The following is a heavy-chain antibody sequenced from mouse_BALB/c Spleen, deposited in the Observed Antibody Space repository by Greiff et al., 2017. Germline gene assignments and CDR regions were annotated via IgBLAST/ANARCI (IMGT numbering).Heavy chain of an antibody. Sequence: QVQLKESGPGLVAPSQSLSITCTVSGFSLTGYGVNWVRQPPGKGLEWLGMIWGDASTDYNSALKSRLSISKDNSKSQVFLKMNSLQTDDTARYYCARDKESPDWYFDVWGAGTTVTVSS. CDR1: GFSLTGYG. D-gene: IGHD1-3*01. J-gene: IGHJ1*01. CDR2: IWGDAST. CDR3: ARDKESPDWYFDV. V-gene: IGHV2-6-7*01.